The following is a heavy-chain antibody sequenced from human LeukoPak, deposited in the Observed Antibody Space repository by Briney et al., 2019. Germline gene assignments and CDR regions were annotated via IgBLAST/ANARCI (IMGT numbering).Heavy chain of an antibody. CDR2: INPSGGST. V-gene: IGHV1-46*01. CDR1: GYTFTSYY. D-gene: IGHD6-13*01. J-gene: IGHJ6*02. Sequence: GASVTVSCTASGYTFTSYYMHWVRQAPGQGLEWMGIINPSGGSTSYAQKFQGRVTMTRDTSTSTVYMELSSLRSGDTAVYYCASRDSSSWHPYYYGMDVWGQGTTVTVSS. CDR3: ASRDSSSWHPYYYGMDV.